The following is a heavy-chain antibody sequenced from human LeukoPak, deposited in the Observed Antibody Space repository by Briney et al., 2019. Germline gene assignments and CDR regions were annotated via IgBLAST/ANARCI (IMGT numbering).Heavy chain of an antibody. CDR1: GYTFTGYY. J-gene: IGHJ6*03. V-gene: IGHV1-2*02. CDR2: INPNSGGT. Sequence: RASVKVSCKASGYTFTGYYMHWVRQAPGQGLEWMGWINPNSGGTNYAQKFQGRVTMTRDTSISTAYMELSRLRSDDTAVYYCARDGQDNWNYPYYYYYYMDVWGKGTTVTVSS. D-gene: IGHD1-7*01. CDR3: ARDGQDNWNYPYYYYYYMDV.